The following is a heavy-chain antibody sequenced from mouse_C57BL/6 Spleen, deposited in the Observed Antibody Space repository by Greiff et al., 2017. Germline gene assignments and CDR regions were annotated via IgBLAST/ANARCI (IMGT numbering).Heavy chain of an antibody. CDR2: INPNNGGT. CDR1: GYTFTDYN. CDR3: ARLRLHLFDY. J-gene: IGHJ2*01. Sequence: VQLQQSGPELVKPGASVKIPCKASGYTFTDYNMDWVKQSHGKSLEWIGDINPNNGGTIYNQKFKGKATLTVYKSSSAAYMERRSLTSEDTAVYYCARLRLHLFDYWGQGTTLTVSS. D-gene: IGHD3-2*02. V-gene: IGHV1-18*01.